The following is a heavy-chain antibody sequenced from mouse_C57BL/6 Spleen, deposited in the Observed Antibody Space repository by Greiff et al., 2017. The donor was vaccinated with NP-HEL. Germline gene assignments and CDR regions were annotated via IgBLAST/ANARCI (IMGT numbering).Heavy chain of an antibody. CDR2: INPSNGGT. D-gene: IGHD1-1*01. J-gene: IGHJ3*01. CDR1: GYTFTSYW. CDR3: ARSITTVGPWFAY. Sequence: QVQLQQSGTELVKPGASVKLSCKASGYTFTSYWMHWVKQRPGQGLEWIGNINPSNGGTNYNEKFKSKATLTVDKSSSTAYMQLSSLTSEDSAVYYCARSITTVGPWFAYWGQGTLVTVSA. V-gene: IGHV1-53*01.